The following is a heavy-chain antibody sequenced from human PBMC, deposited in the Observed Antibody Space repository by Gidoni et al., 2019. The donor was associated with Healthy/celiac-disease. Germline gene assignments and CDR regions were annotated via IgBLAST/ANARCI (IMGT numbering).Heavy chain of an antibody. CDR3: AKAQSDYYDSSGIVGGAGFVDY. D-gene: IGHD3-22*01. CDR1: GFTFDDYA. CDR2: ISGNRGSI. J-gene: IGHJ4*02. Sequence: EVQLVESGGGLVQPGRSLRLSCAASGFTFDDYAMHWVRQGPGKGLGWGSGISGNRGSIGYADSVKGRFTISRDNAKNSLYLQMNSLRAEDTALYYCAKAQSDYYDSSGIVGGAGFVDYWGQGTLVTVSS. V-gene: IGHV3-9*01.